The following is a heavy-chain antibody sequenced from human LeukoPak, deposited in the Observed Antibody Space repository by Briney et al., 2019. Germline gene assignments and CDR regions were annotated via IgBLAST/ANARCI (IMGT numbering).Heavy chain of an antibody. Sequence: ASVKVSCKASGGTSNSHAISWVRQAPGQGLEWMGRIIPHLGTTNRAQNFQDRVTLTADKSTNTAYMELTSLTSDDTAVYYCATTNDGGGYQWGDFFDFWGQGTLVTVSS. CDR2: IIPHLGTT. CDR1: GGTSNSHA. CDR3: ATTNDGGGYQWGDFFDF. D-gene: IGHD3-22*01. J-gene: IGHJ4*02. V-gene: IGHV1-69*04.